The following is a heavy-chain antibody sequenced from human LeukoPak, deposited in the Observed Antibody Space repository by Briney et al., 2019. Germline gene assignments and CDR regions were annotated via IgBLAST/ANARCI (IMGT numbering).Heavy chain of an antibody. D-gene: IGHD1-26*01. CDR2: IYYSGST. CDR1: GGSISSSSYY. V-gene: IGHV4-39*07. J-gene: IGHJ6*02. Sequence: SETLSLTCTVSGGSISSSSYYWGWIRQPPGKGLEWIGSIYYSGSTYYNPSLRSRVTISVDTSKNQFSLKLSSVTAADTAVYYCARGMGALYYYYGMDVWGQGTTVTVSS. CDR3: ARGMGALYYYYGMDV.